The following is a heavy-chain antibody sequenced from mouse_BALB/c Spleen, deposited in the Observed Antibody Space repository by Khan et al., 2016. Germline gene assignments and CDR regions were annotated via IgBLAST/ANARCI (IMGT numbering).Heavy chain of an antibody. CDR3: ARKGARKSYAMDY. Sequence: EVELVESGGGLVQPGGSRTLSCAASGFTFSSFGMHWVRQAPEKGLEWVAYISSGSSTIYYADTVKGRFTISRDNPKNTLFLQMTSLRSADSAIYYCARKGARKSYAMDYWGQGTSVTVSS. CDR2: ISSGSSTI. V-gene: IGHV5-17*02. CDR1: GFTFSSFG. J-gene: IGHJ4*01.